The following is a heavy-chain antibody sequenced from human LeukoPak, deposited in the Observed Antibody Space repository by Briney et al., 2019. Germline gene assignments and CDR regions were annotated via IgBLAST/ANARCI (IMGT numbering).Heavy chain of an antibody. Sequence: GGSLRLSCAASGFTFSSYGMSWVRQAPGKGLQWVSGISVSGGTAHYADSVKGRFTISRDNSKHTLYLQMSSLRAEDTALYYCTKGFYDSGSSLSALDHWGQGTLVTVSS. CDR2: ISVSGGTA. J-gene: IGHJ4*02. V-gene: IGHV3-23*01. CDR1: GFTFSSYG. D-gene: IGHD3-10*01. CDR3: TKGFYDSGSSLSALDH.